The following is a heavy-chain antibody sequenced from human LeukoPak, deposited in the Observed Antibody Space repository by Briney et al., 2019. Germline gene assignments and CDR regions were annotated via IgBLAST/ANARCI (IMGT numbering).Heavy chain of an antibody. J-gene: IGHJ4*02. D-gene: IGHD3-22*01. V-gene: IGHV3-7*01. CDR1: GFSFSSYW. CDR2: IKQEGSEK. Sequence: GGSLRLSCAASGFSFSSYWMSWVRQAPGKGLEWVANIKQEGSEKNFVESVKGRFTISRDNAKNSLYLQMNCLRAEDTAVYYCARDANYYDSSGYPRVFPDYWGQGTRVTVSS. CDR3: ARDANYYDSSGYPRVFPDY.